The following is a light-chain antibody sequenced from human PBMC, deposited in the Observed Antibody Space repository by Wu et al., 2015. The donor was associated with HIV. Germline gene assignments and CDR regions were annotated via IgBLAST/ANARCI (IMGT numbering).Light chain of an antibody. J-gene: IGKJ1*01. CDR3: LQDFEFPRA. CDR2: GTY. CDR1: RDIRSY. V-gene: IGKV1-6*01. Sequence: AIQMTQSPSSLPASVGDTVTITCRSSRDIRSYLSWYQLAPGKAPKLLIYGTYALETGVPSRFLGGRSGTDFTLTIKNVQPEDFATYFCLQDFEFPRAFGQGTRVEIK.